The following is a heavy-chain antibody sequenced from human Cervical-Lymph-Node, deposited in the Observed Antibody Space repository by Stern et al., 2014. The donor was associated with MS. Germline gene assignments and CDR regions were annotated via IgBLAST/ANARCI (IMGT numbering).Heavy chain of an antibody. J-gene: IGHJ4*02. D-gene: IGHD4-17*01. Sequence: QAQLVQSGAEVKKPGASVKVSCKASGYIFSSYGISLVRQAPGQGLEWMGWISAHNGDPNYAQKVQDRVTMTTDTSTSTAYMELRGLRSDDTAMYYCVREGYGDYEYWGQGTLVTVSS. CDR1: GYIFSSYG. CDR3: VREGYGDYEY. V-gene: IGHV1-18*01. CDR2: ISAHNGDP.